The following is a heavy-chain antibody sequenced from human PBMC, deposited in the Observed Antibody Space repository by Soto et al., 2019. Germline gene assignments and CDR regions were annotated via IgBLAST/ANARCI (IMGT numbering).Heavy chain of an antibody. CDR1: GGTLNKHA. CDR2: IIPMFGIP. J-gene: IGHJ3*01. CDR3: ARGGTSGWLKGAYDV. V-gene: IGHV1-69*13. D-gene: IGHD6-19*01. Sequence: GASVKVSCKASGGTLNKHAITWVRRAPGLGLEWLGGIIPMFGIPNYPQKFQGRVTITADDSTSTSHMELNSLTSDDTAVYYCARGGTSGWLKGAYDVWGQGTMVTVSS.